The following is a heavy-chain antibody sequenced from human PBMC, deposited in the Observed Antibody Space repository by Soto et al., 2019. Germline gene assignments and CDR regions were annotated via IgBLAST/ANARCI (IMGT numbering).Heavy chain of an antibody. CDR2: IYYSGST. D-gene: IGHD3-22*01. CDR3: ARDYYDSSGYPAYFDY. CDR1: GGSISSGDYY. V-gene: IGHV4-30-4*01. Sequence: SETLSLTCTVSGGSISSGDYYWSWIRQPPGKGLEWIGYIYYSGSTYYNPSLKSRVTISVDTSKNQFPLKLSSVTAADTAVYYCARDYYDSSGYPAYFDYWGQGTLVTVSS. J-gene: IGHJ4*02.